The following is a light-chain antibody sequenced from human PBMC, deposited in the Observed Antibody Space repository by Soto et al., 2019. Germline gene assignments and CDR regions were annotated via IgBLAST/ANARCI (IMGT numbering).Light chain of an antibody. CDR3: QQYGSSPYT. CDR1: QSVRSSY. CDR2: GAS. V-gene: IGKV3-20*01. J-gene: IGKJ2*01. Sequence: EIVLTQSPGTLSLSQGERVTLSCRASQSVRSSYLAWYQQKPGQAPRLLIYGASSRATGIPDRFSGSGSGTDFTLTISRLEPEVFAVYCCQQYGSSPYTFGQGTKLEI.